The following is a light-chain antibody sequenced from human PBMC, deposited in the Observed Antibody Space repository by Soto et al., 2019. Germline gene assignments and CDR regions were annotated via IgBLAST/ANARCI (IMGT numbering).Light chain of an antibody. CDR3: QQSNIWPPVT. CDR2: GAF. CDR1: PSVTNF. Sequence: EIVLTPSPATLSFPPVEISTLSCMSSPSVTNFLAWYQQTPGQAPRLLIYGAFNRATGIPARFSGSGSGTDFTLTIRSLEPEDSAIYYCQQSNIWPPVTFGQGTRREIK. J-gene: IGKJ5*01. V-gene: IGKV3-11*01.